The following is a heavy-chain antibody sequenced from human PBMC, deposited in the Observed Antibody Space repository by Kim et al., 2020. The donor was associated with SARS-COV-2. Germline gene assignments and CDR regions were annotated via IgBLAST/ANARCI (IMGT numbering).Heavy chain of an antibody. CDR3: AKGSQLTTGTTGVMDI. CDR2: ISGSGGST. D-gene: IGHD1-1*01. Sequence: GGSLRLSCAASGFTFSSYAMSWVRQAPGKGLEWVSAISGSGGSTYYADSVKGRFTISRDNSKNTLYLQMNSLRAEDTAVYYCAKGSQLTTGTTGVMDIWGQGTMVTVSS. CDR1: GFTFSSYA. J-gene: IGHJ3*02. V-gene: IGHV3-23*01.